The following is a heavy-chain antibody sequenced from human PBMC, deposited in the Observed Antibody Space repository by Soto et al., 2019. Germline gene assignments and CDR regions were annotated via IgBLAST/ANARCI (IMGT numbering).Heavy chain of an antibody. CDR3: ARESLGGYSSSRVLDY. Sequence: ASVKVSCKASGYTFTSYGISWVRQAPGQGLEWMGWISAYNGNTNYAQKLQGRVTMTTDTSTSTAYMELRSLRSDDTAVYYCARESLGGYSSSRVLDYWGPRPLVTVST. V-gene: IGHV1-18*04. CDR1: GYTFTSYG. CDR2: ISAYNGNT. J-gene: IGHJ4*02. D-gene: IGHD6-6*01.